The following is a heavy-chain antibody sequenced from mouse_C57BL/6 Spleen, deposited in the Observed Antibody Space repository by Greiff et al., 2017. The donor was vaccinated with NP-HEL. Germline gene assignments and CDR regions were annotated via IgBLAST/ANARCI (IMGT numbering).Heavy chain of an antibody. CDR3: ASHYDGYYPFAY. Sequence: DVQLVESGGGLVQPGGSLSLSCAASGFTFTDYYMSWVRQPPGKALEWLGFIRNKANGYTTEYSVSVKGRFTISRDNSQSILYLQMNALRAADSASYYCASHYDGYYPFAYWGQGTLVTVSA. CDR1: GFTFTDYY. CDR2: IRNKANGYTT. V-gene: IGHV7-3*01. D-gene: IGHD2-3*01. J-gene: IGHJ3*01.